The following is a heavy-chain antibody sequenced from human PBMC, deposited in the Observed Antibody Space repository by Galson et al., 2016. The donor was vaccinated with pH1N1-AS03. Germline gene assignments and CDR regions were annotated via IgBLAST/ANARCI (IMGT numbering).Heavy chain of an antibody. J-gene: IGHJ4*02. Sequence: SVKVSCKASGGTFSNYAISWMRQAPGQGLEWMGGIHPIFGTPSYAQKFRGRLTFTADHSTSAAYMELTSLTSEDTAIYYCARDRHYDTSGRFYYESEHWGQGTLVIVSS. D-gene: IGHD3-22*01. V-gene: IGHV1-69*13. CDR2: IHPIFGTP. CDR3: ARDRHYDTSGRFYYESEH. CDR1: GGTFSNYA.